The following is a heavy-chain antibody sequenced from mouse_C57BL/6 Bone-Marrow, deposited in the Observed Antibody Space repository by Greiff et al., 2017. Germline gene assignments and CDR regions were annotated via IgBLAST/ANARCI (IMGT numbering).Heavy chain of an antibody. CDR1: GYTFTSYW. J-gene: IGHJ4*01. D-gene: IGHD2-3*01. V-gene: IGHV1-64*01. CDR3: ARDGYSYAKNY. CDR2: IRPNSSST. Sequence: QVQLQQPGAELVKPGASVKLSCKASGYTFTSYWMPWVQQRPGQGLEWIGMIRPNSSSTNYNEKFKSKATLTVDKSSSTAYMQLSSLTSEDSTVYYCARDGYSYAKNYWGQGTSVTVSS.